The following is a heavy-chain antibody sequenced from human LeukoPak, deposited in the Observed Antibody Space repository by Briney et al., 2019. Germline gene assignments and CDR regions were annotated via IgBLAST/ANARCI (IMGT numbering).Heavy chain of an antibody. CDR1: GYSISSGYY. V-gene: IGHV4-38-2*02. J-gene: IGHJ5*02. CDR3: ARGGYYGSGNDFRFDP. CDR2: INHSGST. Sequence: SETLSLTCTASGYSISSGYYWGWIRQPPGKGLEWIGEINHSGSTNYNPSLKSRVTISVDTSKNQFSLKLSSVTAADTAIYYCARGGYYGSGNDFRFDPWGQGTLVTVSS. D-gene: IGHD3-10*01.